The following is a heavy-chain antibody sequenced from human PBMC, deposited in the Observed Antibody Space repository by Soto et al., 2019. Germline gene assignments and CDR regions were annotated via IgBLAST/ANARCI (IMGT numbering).Heavy chain of an antibody. V-gene: IGHV3-11*06. Sequence: GGSLRLSCVVSGFTFSDHYMSWVRQAPGKGLEWISYISNRNNYTNYAASVKGRFTISRDNSKNTLYLQMNSLRGEDTAVFYCAKGRDFYGYYGMDVWGQGTTVTVYS. CDR2: ISNRNNYT. D-gene: IGHD3-10*01. CDR1: GFTFSDHY. CDR3: AKGRDFYGYYGMDV. J-gene: IGHJ6*02.